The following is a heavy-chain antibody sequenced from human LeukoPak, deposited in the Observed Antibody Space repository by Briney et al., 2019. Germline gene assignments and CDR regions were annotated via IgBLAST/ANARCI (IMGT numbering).Heavy chain of an antibody. CDR1: GGSISSSSYF. Sequence: SETLSLTCTVSGGSISSSSYFWGWIRQPPGEGLEWIGIIYYSGSTYYNPSLKSRRTISVDTSKHQFSRKLSSVTATDTAVYYCARRGYCSSTSCYEYWFDPWGQGTLVTVSS. CDR2: IYYSGST. V-gene: IGHV4-39*01. J-gene: IGHJ5*02. D-gene: IGHD2-2*01. CDR3: ARRGYCSSTSCYEYWFDP.